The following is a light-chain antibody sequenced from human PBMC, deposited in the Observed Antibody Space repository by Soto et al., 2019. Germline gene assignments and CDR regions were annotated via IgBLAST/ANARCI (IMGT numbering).Light chain of an antibody. J-gene: IGKJ1*01. CDR1: QTISSW. V-gene: IGKV1-5*03. Sequence: DIQMTQSPSTLSGSVGDRVTITCRASQTISSWLAWDQQKTGKAPKLLIYKASTLKSGVPSRFSGSGSGTEFTLTISSLQPDDFATYYCQHYNSYSEAFGQGTKVELK. CDR2: KAS. CDR3: QHYNSYSEA.